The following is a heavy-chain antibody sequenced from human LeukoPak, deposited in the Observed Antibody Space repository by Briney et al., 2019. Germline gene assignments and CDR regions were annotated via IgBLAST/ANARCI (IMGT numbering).Heavy chain of an antibody. D-gene: IGHD3-22*01. Sequence: SETLSLTCTVSGYSISSGYYWGWIRQPPGKGLEWIGSIYHSGSTYYNPSLKSRVTISVDTSKNQFSLNLSSVTAVDTAVYYCARPYYYDSRIDPWGQGTLVTVSS. CDR3: ARPYYYDSRIDP. CDR2: IYHSGST. J-gene: IGHJ5*02. V-gene: IGHV4-38-2*02. CDR1: GYSISSGYY.